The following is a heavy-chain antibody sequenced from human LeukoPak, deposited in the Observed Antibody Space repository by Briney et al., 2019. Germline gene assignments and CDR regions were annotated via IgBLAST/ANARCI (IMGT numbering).Heavy chain of an antibody. D-gene: IGHD1-26*01. J-gene: IGHJ3*02. CDR3: ARVGRGAFDI. V-gene: IGHV4-59*01. CDR2: IHYSGGT. Sequence: PETLSLTCTVSGGSISTYYWSWIRQPPGKGLEWIGYIHYSGGTNFNPSLKSRVTISIETSKNQFSLKLSSVTAADTAVYFCARVGRGAFDIWGQGTMVTVSS. CDR1: GGSISTYY.